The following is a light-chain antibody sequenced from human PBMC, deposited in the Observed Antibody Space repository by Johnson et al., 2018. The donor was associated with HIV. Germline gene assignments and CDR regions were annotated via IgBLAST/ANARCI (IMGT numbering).Light chain of an antibody. CDR2: ENN. Sequence: TQPPSVSAAPGQKVTISCSGSSSNIGNNYVSWYQQLPGTAPKLLIYENNKRPSGISDRFSGSKSGTSATLGITGLQTGDEVDFYCGTWDTILQTFVFGTGTEVSVL. J-gene: IGLJ1*01. CDR3: GTWDTILQTFV. CDR1: SSNIGNNY. V-gene: IGLV1-51*02.